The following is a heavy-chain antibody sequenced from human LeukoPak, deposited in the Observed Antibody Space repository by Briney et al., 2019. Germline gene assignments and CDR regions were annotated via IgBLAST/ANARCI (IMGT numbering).Heavy chain of an antibody. D-gene: IGHD3-10*01. V-gene: IGHV3-48*03. J-gene: IGHJ5*02. CDR2: ISSSGDTI. CDR1: GFTFRSYE. Sequence: GGSLRLSCAASGFTFRSYEMNWVSQARGKGLECVSYISSSGDTIHYADAVKGRFTISRDNAKNSLYLQMSSLRAEDTAVYYCARDRSPYYYGSGSHNWFDPWGQGTPVTVSS. CDR3: ARDRSPYYYGSGSHNWFDP.